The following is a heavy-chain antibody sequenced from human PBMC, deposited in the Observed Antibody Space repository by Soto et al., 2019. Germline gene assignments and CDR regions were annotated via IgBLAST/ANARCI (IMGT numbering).Heavy chain of an antibody. CDR2: IWYDGSNK. Sequence: PGGSLRLSCAASGFPFSSYGMHWVRQAPGKGLEWVAVIWYDGSNKYYADSVKGRFTISRDNSKNTLYLQMNSLRAEDTAVYYFASFEGILRYNYYYYGMDVWGQGTTVTVSS. CDR3: ASFEGILRYNYYYYGMDV. J-gene: IGHJ6*02. V-gene: IGHV3-33*01. CDR1: GFPFSSYG. D-gene: IGHD3-9*01.